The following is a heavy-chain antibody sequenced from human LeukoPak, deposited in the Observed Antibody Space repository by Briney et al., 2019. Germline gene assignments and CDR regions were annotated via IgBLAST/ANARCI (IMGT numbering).Heavy chain of an antibody. D-gene: IGHD6-13*01. Sequence: GASLRLSCAASGFTFSSYVMSWVRQAPGKGLEWVSTMSGSGIGIYYADSVKGRFTISRDNAKNSLYLQMNSLRAEDTAVYYCARDGIAAVGEVYYFDYWGQGTLVTVSS. J-gene: IGHJ4*02. V-gene: IGHV3-21*01. CDR3: ARDGIAAVGEVYYFDY. CDR2: MSGSGIGI. CDR1: GFTFSSYV.